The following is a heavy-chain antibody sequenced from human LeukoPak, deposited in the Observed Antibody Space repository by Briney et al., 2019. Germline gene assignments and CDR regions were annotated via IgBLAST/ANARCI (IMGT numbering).Heavy chain of an antibody. CDR1: GYTFTGYY. V-gene: IGHV1-2*04. CDR3: ARDLPFLEWLFPANWFDP. J-gene: IGHJ5*02. Sequence: ASVKVSCKASGYTFTGYYMHWVRQAPGQGLEWMGWINPNSGGTNYAQKFQGWVTMTRDTSISTAYMELSRLRSDDTAVYYCARDLPFLEWLFPANWFDPWGQGTLVTVSS. D-gene: IGHD3-3*01. CDR2: INPNSGGT.